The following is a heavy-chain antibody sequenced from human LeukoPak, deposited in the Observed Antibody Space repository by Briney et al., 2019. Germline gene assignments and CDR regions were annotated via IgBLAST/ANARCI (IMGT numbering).Heavy chain of an antibody. CDR1: GGSISSSSYY. CDR3: ARVGAATAFAPD. D-gene: IGHD6-13*01. CDR2: IYYSGST. J-gene: IGHJ4*02. V-gene: IGHV4-39*07. Sequence: SETLSLTCTVPGGSISSSSYYWGWIRQPPGKGLEWIGSIYYSGSTYYNPSLKSRVTISVGTSKNQFSLKLSSVTAADTAVYYCARVGAATAFAPDWGQGTLVTVSS.